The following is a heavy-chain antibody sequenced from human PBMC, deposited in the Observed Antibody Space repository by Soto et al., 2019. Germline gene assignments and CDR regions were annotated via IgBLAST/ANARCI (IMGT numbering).Heavy chain of an antibody. CDR3: ARDPRVDFWSGSPSYYYYGMDV. Sequence: QVQLQESGPGLVKPSETLSLTCSVSGDSVSSTNHYWTWIRQPPGKGLEWIGYIYYSGSTYYNPSLKSRVTISVDTSKNQFSLKLSSVTAADTAVYYCARDPRVDFWSGSPSYYYYGMDVWGQGTTVTVSS. V-gene: IGHV4-31*03. D-gene: IGHD3-3*01. CDR1: GDSVSSTNHY. J-gene: IGHJ6*02. CDR2: IYYSGST.